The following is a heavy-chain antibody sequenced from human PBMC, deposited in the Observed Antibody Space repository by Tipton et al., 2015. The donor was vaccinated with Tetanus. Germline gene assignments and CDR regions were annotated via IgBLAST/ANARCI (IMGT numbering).Heavy chain of an antibody. CDR2: IYNSGSA. D-gene: IGHD1-26*01. CDR1: GGSISGYY. Sequence: TLSLTCTVAGGSISGYYWTWIRQPPGKGLEWIGDIYNSGSAYYNPSLKSRVTISVDTSKNQFSLKLNSLTAADTAVYYCARDQARGARGWNYFDYWGQGSLVTVSS. J-gene: IGHJ4*02. CDR3: ARDQARGARGWNYFDY. V-gene: IGHV4-59*12.